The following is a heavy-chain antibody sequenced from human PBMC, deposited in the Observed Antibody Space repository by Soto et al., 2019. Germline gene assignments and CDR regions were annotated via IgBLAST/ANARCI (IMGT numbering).Heavy chain of an antibody. CDR2: ISVYNGKT. J-gene: IGHJ4*02. D-gene: IGHD2-2*01. CDR1: GYTFTNYG. CDR3: VLDCGTSSCYVGH. V-gene: IGHV1-18*01. Sequence: QVQLVQSGPEVKTPGASVKVSCKTSGYTFTNYGFSWVRQAPGQGLEWMGWISVYNGKTNYAQKVQGRVIMTTDTSTRTAYMELRRLTSDDPAMYYCVLDCGTSSCYVGHWGQGTLVTVSS.